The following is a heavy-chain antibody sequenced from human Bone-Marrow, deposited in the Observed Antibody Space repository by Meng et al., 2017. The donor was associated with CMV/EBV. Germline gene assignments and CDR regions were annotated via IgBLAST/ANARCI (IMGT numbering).Heavy chain of an antibody. CDR2: ISAYNGNT. CDR3: ARRTIFGVEQN. J-gene: IGHJ4*02. V-gene: IGHV1-18*01. CDR1: GYTFTSYG. Sequence: ASVKVSCKASGYTFTSYGIIWVRQAPGQGLEWMGWISAYNGNTNYAQKLQGRVTMATDTSTSTAYMELRSLRSDDTAVYYCARRTIFGVEQNWGQGTLVTVSS. D-gene: IGHD3-3*01.